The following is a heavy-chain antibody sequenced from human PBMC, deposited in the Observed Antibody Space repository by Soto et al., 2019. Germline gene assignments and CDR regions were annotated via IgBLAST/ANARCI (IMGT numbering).Heavy chain of an antibody. V-gene: IGHV3-11*01. CDR3: ARDLSLMVYAPNRDYYYYYMDV. J-gene: IGHJ6*03. CDR2: ISSSGSTI. D-gene: IGHD2-8*01. CDR1: GFTFSDYY. Sequence: GGSLRLSCAASGFTFSDYYMSWIRQAPGKGLEWVSYISSSGSTIYYADSVKGRFTISRDNAKNSLYLQMNSLRAEDTAVYYCARDLSLMVYAPNRDYYYYYMDVWGKGTTVTVSS.